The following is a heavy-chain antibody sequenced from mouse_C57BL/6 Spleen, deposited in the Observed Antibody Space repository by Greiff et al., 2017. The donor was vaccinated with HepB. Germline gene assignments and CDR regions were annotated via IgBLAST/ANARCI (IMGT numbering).Heavy chain of an antibody. Sequence: DVMLVESGGDLVKPGGSLKLSCAASGFTFSSYGMSWVRQTPDKRLEWVATISSGGSYTYYPDSVKGRFTISRDNAKNTLYLQMSSLKSEDTAMYYCARQNYRNYAMDYWGQGTSVTVSS. CDR2: ISSGGSYT. V-gene: IGHV5-6*02. CDR1: GFTFSSYG. D-gene: IGHD2-14*01. CDR3: ARQNYRNYAMDY. J-gene: IGHJ4*01.